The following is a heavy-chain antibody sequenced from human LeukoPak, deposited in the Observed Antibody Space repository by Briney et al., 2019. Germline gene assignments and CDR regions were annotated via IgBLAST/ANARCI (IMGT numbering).Heavy chain of an antibody. V-gene: IGHV1-18*01. CDR2: ISAYNGNT. CDR1: GYTLTSYG. CDR3: ARGRSSRPGNWFDP. D-gene: IGHD6-13*01. Sequence: ASVKVSCKASGYTLTSYGISWVRQAPGQGLGWMGWISAYNGNTNNTQKLQGRVTMTTDTSTSTAYMELRSLRSDDTAVYYCARGRSSRPGNWFDPWGQGTLVTVSS. J-gene: IGHJ5*02.